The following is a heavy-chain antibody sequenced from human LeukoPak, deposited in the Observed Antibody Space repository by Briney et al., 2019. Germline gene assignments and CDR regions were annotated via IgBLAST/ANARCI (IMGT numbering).Heavy chain of an antibody. J-gene: IGHJ4*02. CDR3: ARSILHSGGSCCWYFFDY. D-gene: IGHD2-15*01. Sequence: LETLSLTCTVSGGSIGGHYWSWIRQPPGKGLEWIGYIYYSGSTDYNPSLKSRVTISVDTSKNQFSLQLSSVSVADTAVYYCARSILHSGGSCCWYFFDYWGQGALVTVSS. CDR2: IYYSGST. CDR1: GGSIGGHY. V-gene: IGHV4-59*11.